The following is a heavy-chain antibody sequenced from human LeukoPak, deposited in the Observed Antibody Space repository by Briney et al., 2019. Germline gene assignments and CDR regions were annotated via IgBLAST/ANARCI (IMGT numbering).Heavy chain of an antibody. J-gene: IGHJ4*02. V-gene: IGHV3-48*01. CDR3: ARCGLGDPYDY. CDR2: ISSSSGNI. CDR1: AFTFSTYS. Sequence: PGGSLRLSCAASAFTFSTYSMTWVRQAPGKGLEWVSYISSSSGNIYYADSVKGRFTISRDNAKNSLYLQMNSLRAEDTAVYYCARCGLGDPYDYWGQGTLVTVSS. D-gene: IGHD2-21*02.